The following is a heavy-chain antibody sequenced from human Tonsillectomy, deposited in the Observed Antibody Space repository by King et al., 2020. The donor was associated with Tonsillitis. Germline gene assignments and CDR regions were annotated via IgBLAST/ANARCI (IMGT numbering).Heavy chain of an antibody. J-gene: IGHJ4*02. CDR1: GGSFSSYY. D-gene: IGHD6-13*01. CDR3: FSTAGY. V-gene: IGHV4-34*01. CDR2: INHSGST. Sequence: QVQLQQWGAGLLKPSETLSLTCAVYGGSFSSYYWNWIRQPPGKGLEWIGEINHSGSTNYNPSLKSRVTVSVDTSKNQFSVKLSSVTAADTAVYYCFSTAGYWGQGTLVTVSS.